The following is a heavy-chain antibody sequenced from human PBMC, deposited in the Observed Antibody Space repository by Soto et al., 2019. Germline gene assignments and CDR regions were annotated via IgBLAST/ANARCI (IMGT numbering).Heavy chain of an antibody. J-gene: IGHJ5*02. CDR1: GGTFRTSV. CDR3: ATLGVRSWFDP. D-gene: IGHD3-22*01. V-gene: IGHV1-69*01. CDR2: INPMFGTS. Sequence: QVQLVQSGAEVKKPGSSVKVSCKASGGTFRTSVITWVRQAPGQGLEWMGDINPMFGTSNYAQKFQGRVTISADESTNTSYMELSSLRSEVTAVFYCATLGVRSWFDPWGQGTLVTVSS.